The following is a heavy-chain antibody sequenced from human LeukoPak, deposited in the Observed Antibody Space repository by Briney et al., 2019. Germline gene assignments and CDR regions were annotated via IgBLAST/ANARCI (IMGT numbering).Heavy chain of an antibody. CDR2: IYTSGST. CDR1: GGSISSYY. J-gene: IGHJ4*02. CDR3: ARDAHCGGDCYSFDY. V-gene: IGHV4-4*07. Sequence: PSETLSLTCTVSGGSISSYYWSWIRQPAGKGLEWIGRIYTSGSTNYNPSLKSRVTISVDTSKNQFSLKLSSVTAADTAVYYCARDAHCGGDCYSFDYWGQGTLVTVSS. D-gene: IGHD2-21*01.